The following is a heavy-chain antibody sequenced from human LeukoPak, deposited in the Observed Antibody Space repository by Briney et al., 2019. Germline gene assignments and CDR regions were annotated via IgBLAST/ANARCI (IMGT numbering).Heavy chain of an antibody. J-gene: IGHJ4*02. CDR1: CGPISSSSSY. CDR3: ARVLAAAGHFDF. CDR2: ISYTGSH. V-gene: IGHV4-39*01. Sequence: SETLALICTVSCGPISSSSSYWGWIRQPPGKGLEWIESISYTGSHYYNPSLKSRVTISVDTSKNQFSLKLSSVPAADTAVYCCARVLAAAGHFDFGPRGPLVSVSS. D-gene: IGHD6-13*01.